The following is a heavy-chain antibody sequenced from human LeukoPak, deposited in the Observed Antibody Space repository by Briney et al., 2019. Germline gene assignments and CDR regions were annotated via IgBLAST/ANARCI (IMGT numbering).Heavy chain of an antibody. Sequence: SSVREHPGKGLEWVGYIYYSGSTYYNPSLKSRVTISVDTSKIQFSLKLSSVTAADTAVYYCARGAGRNTDPWGQGTLVTVSS. J-gene: IGHJ5*02. CDR2: IYYSGST. D-gene: IGHD1/OR15-1a*01. CDR3: ARGAGRNTDP. V-gene: IGHV4-31*02.